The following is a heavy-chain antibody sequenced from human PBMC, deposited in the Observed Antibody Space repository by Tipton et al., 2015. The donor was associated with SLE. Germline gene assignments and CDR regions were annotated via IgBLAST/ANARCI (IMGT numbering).Heavy chain of an antibody. CDR1: GGSISNYY. CDR2: IYHTGST. J-gene: IGHJ4*02. CDR3: ARDVEFSTVSIFGLVP. D-gene: IGHD3/OR15-3a*01. V-gene: IGHV4-59*12. Sequence: TLSLTCTVSGGSISNYYWAWIRQPPQKGLEWVGNIYHTGSTHYNPSLRNRVTISIDTSNNQFFLNLSTVTDADTAIYYCARDVEFSTVSIFGLVPWGQGLQVTVSS.